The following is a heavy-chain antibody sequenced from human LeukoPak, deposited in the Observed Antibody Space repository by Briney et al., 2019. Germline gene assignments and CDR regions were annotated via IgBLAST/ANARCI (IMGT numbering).Heavy chain of an antibody. J-gene: IGHJ6*02. CDR2: ISSSGSTI. Sequence: KAGGSLRLSCAASGFTFSSYWMSWVRQAPGKGLEWVSYISSSGSTIYYADSVKGRFTISRDNAKNSLYLQMNSLRAEDTAVYYCARGPNRYYGMDVWGQGTTVTVSS. D-gene: IGHD2/OR15-2a*01. CDR3: ARGPNRYYGMDV. V-gene: IGHV3-11*01. CDR1: GFTFSSYW.